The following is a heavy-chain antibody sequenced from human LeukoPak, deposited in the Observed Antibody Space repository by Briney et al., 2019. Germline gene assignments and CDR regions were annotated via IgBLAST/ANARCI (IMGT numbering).Heavy chain of an antibody. V-gene: IGHV3-30-3*01. D-gene: IGHD2-8*01. CDR2: ISYDGSNK. CDR1: GFTFSSYA. J-gene: IGHJ4*02. CDR3: ARRGIVLMVYAIWLAREVFDY. Sequence: GGSLRLSCAASGFTFSSYAMRWVRQAPGKGLEWVAVISYDGSNKYYADSVKGRFTISRDNSKNTLYLQMNSLRAEDTAVYYCARRGIVLMVYAIWLAREVFDYWGQGTLVTVSP.